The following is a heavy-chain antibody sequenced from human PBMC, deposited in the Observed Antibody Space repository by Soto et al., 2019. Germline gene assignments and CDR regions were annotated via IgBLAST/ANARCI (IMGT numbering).Heavy chain of an antibody. J-gene: IGHJ6*02. CDR3: AGGRIVVVGRRAYYGMDV. CDR2: IIPVFGLV. V-gene: IGHV1-69*01. D-gene: IGHD2-15*01. Sequence: QVHLLLQSGAEVKKPGSSVKVSCKASGGTPSNSAISWVRKAPGQGLEWLGGIIPVFGLVKYAQNFQGRVTITADESTNTEYMELSSLRPDDTAVYSCAGGRIVVVGRRAYYGMDVWGQGTTVTVYS. CDR1: GGTPSNSA.